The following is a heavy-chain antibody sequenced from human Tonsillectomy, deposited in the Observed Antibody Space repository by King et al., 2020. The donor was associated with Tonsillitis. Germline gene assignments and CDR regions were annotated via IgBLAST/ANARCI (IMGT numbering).Heavy chain of an antibody. J-gene: IGHJ4*02. CDR3: ARDLTSLEYSSGYYYPSLCH. CDR1: GFTFSSYW. CDR2: IKEDGSEK. Sequence: VQLVESGGGLVQAGGSLRLPCAASGFTFSSYWMSWVRQAPGKGLEWVANIKEDGSEKYYVDSVKGRFTISRDNAKNSLYLQMNSLRVEDTSVYYCARDLTSLEYSSGYYYPSLCHWGQGTLVTVSS. D-gene: IGHD3-22*01. V-gene: IGHV3-7*01.